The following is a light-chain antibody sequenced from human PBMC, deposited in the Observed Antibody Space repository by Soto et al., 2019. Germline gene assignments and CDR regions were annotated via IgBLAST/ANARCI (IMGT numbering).Light chain of an antibody. J-gene: IGKJ2*01. V-gene: IGKV3-20*01. Sequence: DIVLTQSPGTLSLSPGERATLSCRASQSISSNYLAWYQQKPGQAPRRLIYGASSRATGIPDRFSGSASGTDFTLTISRLEPEDFAVYYCQQYGTPPPVYTFGQGTKLQIK. CDR1: QSISSNY. CDR2: GAS. CDR3: QQYGTPPPVYT.